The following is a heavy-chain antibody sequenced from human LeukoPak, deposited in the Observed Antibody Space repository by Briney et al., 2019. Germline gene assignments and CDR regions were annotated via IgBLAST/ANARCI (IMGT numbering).Heavy chain of an antibody. CDR3: ARVAAGTGWSYYYYYGMDV. V-gene: IGHV6-1*01. CDR1: GDCVSSNSAA. Sequence: SQTLSLTCAISGDCVSSNSAASKWIRQYASSGLEWLGWAYYGSKRYNDYAVSVKSRITINPDTSKNQFSLQLNSVTPEDTAVYYCARVAAGTGWSYYYYYGMDVWGQGTTVTVSS. CDR2: AYYGSKRYN. D-gene: IGHD6-13*01. J-gene: IGHJ6*02.